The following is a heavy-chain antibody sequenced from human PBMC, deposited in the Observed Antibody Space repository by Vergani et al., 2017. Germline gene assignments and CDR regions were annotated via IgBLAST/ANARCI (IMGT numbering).Heavy chain of an antibody. V-gene: IGHV4-61*02. CDR1: GGSISSGSYY. J-gene: IGHJ5*02. D-gene: IGHD3-3*01. CDR2: VYVSANTYTIANT. CDR3: ARSSRFESSWFDP. Sequence: QVQLQESGPGLVKPTETLSLTCTVSGGSISSGSYYWCWIRPSAEKGLEWIGRVYVSANTYTIANTHYNPSLKSRVTCSSDASQNQLSLKLTSVTAADTAVYYWARSSRFESSWFDPWGKGVPVIVSS.